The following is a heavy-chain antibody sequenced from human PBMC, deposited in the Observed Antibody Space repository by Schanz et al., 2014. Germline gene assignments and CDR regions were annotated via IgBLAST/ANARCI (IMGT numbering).Heavy chain of an antibody. Sequence: EVQLVESGGGLVQPGGSLRLSCATSGFTFSTYAMSWVRQAPGKGLEWVSGISGSGGITYYEDSVKGRFTISRDNSKNTLYLQMNSLRAEDTAIYYCAKYRYSVFDFDYWGQGTLVTVSS. CDR1: GFTFSTYA. D-gene: IGHD3-16*02. CDR2: ISGSGGIT. J-gene: IGHJ4*02. V-gene: IGHV3-23*04. CDR3: AKYRYSVFDFDY.